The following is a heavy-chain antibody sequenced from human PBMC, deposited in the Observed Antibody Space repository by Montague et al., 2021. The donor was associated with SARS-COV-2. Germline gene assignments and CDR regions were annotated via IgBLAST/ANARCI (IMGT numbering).Heavy chain of an antibody. CDR2: IHIGGST. CDR1: GGSFSTYS. D-gene: IGHD2-15*01. J-gene: IGHJ6*03. V-gene: IGHV4-34*01. Sequence: SETLSLTCAVYGGSFSTYSWIWIRQPPGKGLEWIGDIHIGGSTNYNPSLKSRVTISADTSTNQCSLTLTSVAAAGTAVYYCARVGDGVVPSPILGVGPYYSCDYMDVWGKGTTVTVSS. CDR3: ARVGDGVVPSPILGVGPYYSCDYMDV.